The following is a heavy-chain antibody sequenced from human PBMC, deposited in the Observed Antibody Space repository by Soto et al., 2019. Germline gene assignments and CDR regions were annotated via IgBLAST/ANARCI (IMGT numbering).Heavy chain of an antibody. CDR3: QASSSSGETDY. J-gene: IGHJ4*02. CDR2: IIPIFGTA. CDR1: GGTFSSYA. V-gene: IGHV1-69*06. D-gene: IGHD6-6*01. Sequence: QVQLVQSGAEVKKPGSSVKVSCKASGGTFSSYAISWVRQAPGQGLEWMGGIIPIFGTANYAQKFQGRVMITADKSTSTAYMELSSLRSEDTAVYYCQASSSSGETDYWGQGTLVTVSS.